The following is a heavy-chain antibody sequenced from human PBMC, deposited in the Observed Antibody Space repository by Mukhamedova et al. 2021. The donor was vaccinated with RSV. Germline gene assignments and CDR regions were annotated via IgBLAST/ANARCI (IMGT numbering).Heavy chain of an antibody. V-gene: IGHV3-30*04. CDR3: AREGNYYDSSGFGD. CDR1: TFSSYA. CDR2: ISYDGSNK. D-gene: IGHD3-22*01. Sequence: TFSSYAMHWVRQAPGKGLVWVAVISYDGSNKYYADSVKGRFTISRDNSKNTLYLQMNSLRAEDTAVYYCAREGNYYDSSGFGDWG. J-gene: IGHJ1*01.